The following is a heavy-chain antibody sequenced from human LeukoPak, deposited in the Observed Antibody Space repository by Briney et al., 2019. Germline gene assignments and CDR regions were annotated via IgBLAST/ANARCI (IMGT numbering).Heavy chain of an antibody. J-gene: IGHJ6*03. V-gene: IGHV4-39*07. Sequence: SETLSLTCTVSGGSISSSSYYWGWIRQPPGKGLEWIGSIYYSGSTYYNPSLKSRDTISVDTSKNQFSLKLSSVTAVDTAVYYCARDPAVSPPFYYYYYMDVWGKGTTVTVSS. D-gene: IGHD4-11*01. CDR1: GGSISSSSYY. CDR3: ARDPAVSPPFYYYYYMDV. CDR2: IYYSGST.